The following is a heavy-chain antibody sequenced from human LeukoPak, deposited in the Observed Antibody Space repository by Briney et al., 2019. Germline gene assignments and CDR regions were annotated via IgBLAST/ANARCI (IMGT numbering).Heavy chain of an antibody. Sequence: QVQRQQWVSGLLKPSETLSLTCAVHGASFSGYYWSWIRQPPGNGLEWTGETYRSGGSTNYNPSLKSRVTISLDTSRNQFSLKLNSVTAADTAVYYCAKSNGYGLIDIWGQGTMVTVSS. CDR1: GASFSGYY. J-gene: IGHJ3*02. V-gene: IGHV4-34*01. CDR3: AKSNGYGLIDI. D-gene: IGHD3-22*01. CDR2: TYRSGGST.